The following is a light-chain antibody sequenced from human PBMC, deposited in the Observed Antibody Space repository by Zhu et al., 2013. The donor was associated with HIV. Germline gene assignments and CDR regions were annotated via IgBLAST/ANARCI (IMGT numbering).Light chain of an antibody. J-gene: IGLJ2*01. CDR2: TNF. CDR3: QSYDSSLTGPVV. V-gene: IGLV1-40*01. CDR1: SSNIGANYD. Sequence: QSVLTQPPSASGAPGQRVTISCAGTSSNIGANYDVHWYQQFPGTAPKLLIYTNFNRPSGVPDRFSGSKSGASASLVITGLQAEDEADYYCQSYDSSLTGPVVFGGGTKLSVL.